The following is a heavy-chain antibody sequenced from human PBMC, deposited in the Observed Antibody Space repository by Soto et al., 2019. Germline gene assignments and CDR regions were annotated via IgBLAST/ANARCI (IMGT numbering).Heavy chain of an antibody. J-gene: IGHJ6*02. Sequence: QVQLVESGGGVVQPGRSLRLSCAASGFTFSSYAMHWVRQAPGKGLEWVAVISYDGSNKYYADSVKGRFTISRDNSKNTLYLQMNSLRAEDTAVYYCARDKTWIQLGGDWAYYYYGMDVWGQGTTVTVSS. V-gene: IGHV3-30-3*01. CDR3: ARDKTWIQLGGDWAYYYYGMDV. CDR2: ISYDGSNK. CDR1: GFTFSSYA. D-gene: IGHD5-18*01.